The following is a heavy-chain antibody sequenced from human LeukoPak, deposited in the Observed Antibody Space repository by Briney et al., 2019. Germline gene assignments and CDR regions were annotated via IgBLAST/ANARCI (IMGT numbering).Heavy chain of an antibody. CDR1: GFTFSSYA. V-gene: IGHV3-64*01. J-gene: IGHJ4*02. CDR2: ISSNGGST. Sequence: GGPLRLSCAASGFTFSSYAMHWVRQAPGKGLEYVSAISSNGGSTYYANSVKGRFTISRDNSKNTLYLQMGSLRAEDMAVYYCVRGFRTQKIIAVAGLDSFDYWGQGTLVTVSS. D-gene: IGHD6-19*01. CDR3: VRGFRTQKIIAVAGLDSFDY.